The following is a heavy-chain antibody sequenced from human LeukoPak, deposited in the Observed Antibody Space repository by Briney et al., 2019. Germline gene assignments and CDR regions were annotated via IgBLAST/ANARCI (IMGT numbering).Heavy chain of an antibody. CDR1: GYTFTGYY. CDR3: ARDTSDSSGYLPY. CDR2: INPNSGGT. V-gene: IGHV1-2*06. Sequence: ASVKVSCKASGYTFTGYYMHWVRQAPGQGLEWMGRINPNSGGTSYAQKFQGRVTMTRDTSISTAYMELSRLRSDDTAVYYCARDTSDSSGYLPYWGQGTLVTVSS. D-gene: IGHD3-22*01. J-gene: IGHJ4*02.